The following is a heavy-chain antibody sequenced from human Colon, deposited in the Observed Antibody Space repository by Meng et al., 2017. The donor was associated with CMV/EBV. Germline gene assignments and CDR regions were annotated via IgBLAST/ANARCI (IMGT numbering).Heavy chain of an antibody. D-gene: IGHD3-10*01. J-gene: IGHJ4*02. V-gene: IGHV3-23*01. CDR2: ISGAGVST. CDR1: GFTLSNYA. CDR3: AKAPRLSGSYYYFES. Sequence: VQLLQCGVCWIRPGRSLTLSCPVSGFTLSNYAISWVRQAPGKGMEWVSSISGAGVSTYYADSVTGRFTISRDNSKNTLSLQINSLRAEDTAIYYCAKAPRLSGSYYYFESWGQGTLVTVSS.